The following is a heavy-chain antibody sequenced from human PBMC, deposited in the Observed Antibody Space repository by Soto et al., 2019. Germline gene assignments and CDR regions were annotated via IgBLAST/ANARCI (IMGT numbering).Heavy chain of an antibody. J-gene: IGHJ5*02. Sequence: QLQLQESGSGLVKPSQTLSLTCAVSGGSITSGGYSWSWIRQPPGKGLEWIGYIYHSGSTYYNPSLKSRVTISVDRSKNQFSLKLSSVTAADTAVYYCARGSDYYGSGSYQIWFDPWGQGTLVIVSS. CDR2: IYHSGST. CDR3: ARGSDYYGSGSYQIWFDP. CDR1: GGSITSGGYS. V-gene: IGHV4-30-2*01. D-gene: IGHD3-10*01.